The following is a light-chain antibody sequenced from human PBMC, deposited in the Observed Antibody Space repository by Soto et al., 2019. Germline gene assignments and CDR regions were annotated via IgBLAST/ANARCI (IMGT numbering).Light chain of an antibody. Sequence: EIVLRQSPATLSSSPGERATLSCRASQTVNSRLAWYQHKPGQAPRLLIYGASTRATGIPARFSGSGSGIDFTLTISSLEPEDFAVYYCQQYGSSPLTFGGGTKVDIK. V-gene: IGKV3-20*01. CDR1: QTVNSR. CDR3: QQYGSSPLT. J-gene: IGKJ4*01. CDR2: GAS.